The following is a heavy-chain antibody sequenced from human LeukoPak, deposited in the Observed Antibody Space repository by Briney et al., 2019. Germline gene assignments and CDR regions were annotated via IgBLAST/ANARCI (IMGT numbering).Heavy chain of an antibody. CDR2: ISAYNGNT. V-gene: IGHV1-18*01. CDR1: GYTFTSNG. CDR3: AGELGSKDYDYYGMDV. Sequence: GASVTDSCKASGYTFTSNGSSWMRQAPGQGQEWMGWISAYNGNTNYAQKLQGRVTMTTDTSTSTAYMELRSLRSDDTAVYYCAGELGSKDYDYYGMDVWGQGTTVTVSS. J-gene: IGHJ6*02. D-gene: IGHD2-2*01.